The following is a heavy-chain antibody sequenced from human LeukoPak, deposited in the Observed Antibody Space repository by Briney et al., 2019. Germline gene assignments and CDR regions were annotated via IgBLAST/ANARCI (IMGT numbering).Heavy chain of an antibody. CDR1: EFTFSSYA. J-gene: IGHJ4*02. V-gene: IGHV3-23*01. Sequence: PGGSLRLSCAASEFTFSSYAMSWVRQAPGKGLEWVSAISGSGGSTYYADSVKGRFTISRDNSKNTLYLQMNSLRAEDTAVYYCARLRTAGYYFDLWGQGTLVTVSS. CDR3: ARLRTAGYYFDL. CDR2: ISGSGGST. D-gene: IGHD2-21*02.